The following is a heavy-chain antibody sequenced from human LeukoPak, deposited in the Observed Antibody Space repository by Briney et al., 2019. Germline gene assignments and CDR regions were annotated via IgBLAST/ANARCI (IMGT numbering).Heavy chain of an antibody. CDR1: GYTFTGYY. Sequence: RASVKVSCKASGYTFTGYYMHWVRQAPGQGLEWMGWINLNSGGTNYAQKFQGRVTMTRDTSISTAYMELSRLRSDDTAVYYCARDRLVMITFGGVIVLDPWGQGTLVTVSS. CDR3: ARDRLVMITFGGVIVLDP. D-gene: IGHD3-16*02. J-gene: IGHJ5*02. V-gene: IGHV1-2*02. CDR2: INLNSGGT.